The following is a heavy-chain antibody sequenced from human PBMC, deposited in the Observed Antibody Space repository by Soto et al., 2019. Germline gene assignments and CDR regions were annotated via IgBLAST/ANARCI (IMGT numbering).Heavy chain of an antibody. J-gene: IGHJ6*04. CDR2: ISAYNGNT. D-gene: IGHD3-3*01. CDR3: ARAPAHFLTILGVVKVTDGMDV. CDR1: GYTFTSYG. V-gene: IGHV1-18*04. Sequence: SVKVSCKASGYTFTSYGISWVRQAPGQGLEWMGWISAYNGNTNYAQKLQGRVTMTTDTSTSTAYMELRSLRSDDTAVYYCARAPAHFLTILGVVKVTDGMDVWGKGTTATVAS.